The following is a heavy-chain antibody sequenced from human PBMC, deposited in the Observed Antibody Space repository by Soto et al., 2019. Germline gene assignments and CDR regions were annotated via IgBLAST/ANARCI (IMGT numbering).Heavy chain of an antibody. CDR3: ARDYSSTHPEYYYYGMDV. D-gene: IGHD2-21*01. CDR1: GGTFSSYA. V-gene: IGHV1-69*05. J-gene: IGHJ6*02. Sequence: ASVKVSCKASGGTFSSYAISWVRQAPGQGLEWMGGIIPIFGTANYAQKLQGRVTMTTDTSTSTAYMELRSLRSDDTAVYYCARDYSSTHPEYYYYGMDVWGQGTTVTVSS. CDR2: IIPIFGTA.